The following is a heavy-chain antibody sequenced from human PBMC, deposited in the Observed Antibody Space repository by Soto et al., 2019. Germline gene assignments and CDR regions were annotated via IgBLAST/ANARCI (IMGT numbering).Heavy chain of an antibody. Sequence: EVQLVESGGGLVKPGGSLRLSCAASGFTFSSYSISWVRQAPGKGLEWVSSISSSSSYIYYADSVKGRFTISRDNAKNSLYLQMNSLRAEDTAVYYCAMIAVAGNYYYYGMDVWGQWTTVTVSS. D-gene: IGHD6-19*01. CDR2: ISSSSSYI. V-gene: IGHV3-21*01. CDR1: GFTFSSYS. CDR3: AMIAVAGNYYYYGMDV. J-gene: IGHJ6*02.